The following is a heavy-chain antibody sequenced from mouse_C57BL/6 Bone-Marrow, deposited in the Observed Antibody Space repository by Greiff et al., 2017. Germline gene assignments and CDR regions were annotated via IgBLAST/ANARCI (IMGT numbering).Heavy chain of an antibody. V-gene: IGHV1-81*01. CDR1: GYTFTSYG. J-gene: IGHJ2*01. Sequence: VQLQQSGAELARPAASVKLSCKASGYTFTSYGISWVKQRTGQGLEWIGEIYPRSGNTYYNEKFKGKATLTADKSSSTEYMELRSLTSEDAAVYFCASFYYYGSSYDYWGQGTTLTVSS. CDR3: ASFYYYGSSYDY. D-gene: IGHD1-1*01. CDR2: IYPRSGNT.